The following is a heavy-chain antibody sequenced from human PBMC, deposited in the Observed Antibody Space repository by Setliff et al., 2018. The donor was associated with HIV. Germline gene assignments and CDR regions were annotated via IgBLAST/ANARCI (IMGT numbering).Heavy chain of an antibody. V-gene: IGHV3-30*18. CDR2: ISYDGSNK. CDR1: GLTFSSYG. J-gene: IGHJ3*02. Sequence: GESLRLSCAASGLTFSSYGMHWVRQAPGKGLEWVAVISYDGSNKYYADSVKGRFTISRDNSKNTLYLQMNSLRAEDTAVHYCAKNSRGVPASAFDIWGQGTMVTVS. CDR3: AKNSRGVPASAFDI. D-gene: IGHD2-2*01.